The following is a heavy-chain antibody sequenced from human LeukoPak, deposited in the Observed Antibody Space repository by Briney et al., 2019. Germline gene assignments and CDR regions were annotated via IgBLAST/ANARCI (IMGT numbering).Heavy chain of an antibody. CDR3: ARGFRGDNFDY. V-gene: IGHV4-38-2*02. Sequence: SETLSLTCSVSGYSISSAYYWGWIRQPPGKGLEWIGTMYHSGSTNYNPSLKSRVAISVDTSKNQFSLKLSSVTAADTAVYFCARGFRGDNFDYWGQGTLVTVSS. D-gene: IGHD7-27*01. J-gene: IGHJ4*02. CDR1: GYSISSAYY. CDR2: MYHSGST.